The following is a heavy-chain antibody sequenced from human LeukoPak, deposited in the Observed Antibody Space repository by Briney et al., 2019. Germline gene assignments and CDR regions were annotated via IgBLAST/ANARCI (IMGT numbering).Heavy chain of an antibody. Sequence: GGSLRLSCAASGFTFSDYYMSWIRQAPGKGLEWASYISSSGSTIYYADSVKGRFTISRDNAKNSLYLQMNSLRAEDTAVYYCAKDQGFFGSGSLALDYWGQGTLVTVSS. CDR3: AKDQGFFGSGSLALDY. J-gene: IGHJ4*02. D-gene: IGHD3-10*01. CDR2: ISSSGSTI. CDR1: GFTFSDYY. V-gene: IGHV3-11*04.